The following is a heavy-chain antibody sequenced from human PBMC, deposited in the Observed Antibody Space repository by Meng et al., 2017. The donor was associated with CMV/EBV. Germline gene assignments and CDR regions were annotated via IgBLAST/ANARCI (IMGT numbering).Heavy chain of an antibody. J-gene: IGHJ6*02. CDR3: ARGGFLEWLTHYYYYGMDV. CDR2: IKQDGSEK. D-gene: IGHD3-3*01. CDR1: GFTFSSYW. Sequence: LSLTGAASGFTFSSYWMSWVRQAPGKGLEWVANIKQDGSEKYYVDSVKGRFTISRDNAKNSLYLQMNSLRSDDTAVYYCARGGFLEWLTHYYYYGMDVWGQGTTVTVSS. V-gene: IGHV3-7*03.